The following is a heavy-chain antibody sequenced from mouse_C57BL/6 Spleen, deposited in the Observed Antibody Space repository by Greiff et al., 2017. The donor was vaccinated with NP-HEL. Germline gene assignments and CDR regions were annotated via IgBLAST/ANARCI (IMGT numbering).Heavy chain of an antibody. CDR2: ISDGGSYT. Sequence: EVQVVESGGGLVKPGGSLKLSCAASGFTFSSYAMSWVRQTPEKRLEWVATISDGGSYTYYPDNVKGRFTISRDNAKNNLYLQMSHLKSEDTAMYYCAIRDYYGSSRGYFDYWGQGTTLTVSS. CDR1: GFTFSSYA. V-gene: IGHV5-4*01. CDR3: AIRDYYGSSRGYFDY. J-gene: IGHJ2*01. D-gene: IGHD1-1*01.